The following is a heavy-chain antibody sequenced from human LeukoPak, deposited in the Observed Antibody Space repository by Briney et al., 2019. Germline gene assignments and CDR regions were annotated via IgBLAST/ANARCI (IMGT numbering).Heavy chain of an antibody. CDR3: AKELGRAADGTSY. Sequence: GGSLRLSCAASGFTFSNYAMSWARQAPGKGLEWVSSITGSGGSTDCADSVKSRFTISRDNSKNTLYLQMNSLRAEDTAVYYCAKELGRAADGTSYWGQGTLVTVSS. V-gene: IGHV3-23*01. CDR1: GFTFSNYA. CDR2: ITGSGGST. J-gene: IGHJ4*02. D-gene: IGHD6-13*01.